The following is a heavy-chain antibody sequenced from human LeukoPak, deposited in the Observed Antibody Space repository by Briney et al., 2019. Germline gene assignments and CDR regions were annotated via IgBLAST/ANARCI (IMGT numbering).Heavy chain of an antibody. CDR3: AKGGSSYHYYFDY. CDR2: KRYDGSNE. V-gene: IGHV3-30*02. Sequence: GGSLRLSCAASGFTFSNYGMHWVRQAPGKGLEWVAVKRYDGSNEYYADSVKGRFTISRDNSKNTLYLQMNSLRAEDTAVYYCAKGGSSYHYYFDYWGQGTLVTVSS. CDR1: GFTFSNYG. J-gene: IGHJ4*02. D-gene: IGHD3-3*01.